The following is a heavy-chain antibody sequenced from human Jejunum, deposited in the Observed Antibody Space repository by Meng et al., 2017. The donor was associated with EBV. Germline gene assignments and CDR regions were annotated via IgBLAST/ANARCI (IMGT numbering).Heavy chain of an antibody. CDR2: IYNSEST. D-gene: IGHD1-26*01. CDR3: ARDQNGSYFAY. J-gene: IGHJ4*02. Sequence: VQPQESGPRRVRPSETLSLTRTVAGGSVSSGGYYWSWSRQPPGKGLEWIGYIYNSESTNYKSSLMSRVAISADTSKNQFSLRLSSVTAADTAVYYCARDQNGSYFAYWGQGTLVTVSS. CDR1: GGSVSSGGYY. V-gene: IGHV4-61*08.